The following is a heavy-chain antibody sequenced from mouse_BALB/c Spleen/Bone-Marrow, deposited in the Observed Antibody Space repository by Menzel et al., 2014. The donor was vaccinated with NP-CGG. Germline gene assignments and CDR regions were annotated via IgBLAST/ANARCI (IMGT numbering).Heavy chain of an antibody. V-gene: IGHV1-9*01. CDR2: ILPGSGSI. Sequence: VQLVESGAELMKPGASVKISCKATGYTFSSYWIEWVKQRPGHGLEWIGEILPGSGSINYNEKFNGKATFTADTSSNTAYLQLSSLTSEDSAVYYCATARDTWFAYWGQGTLVTVSA. CDR3: ATARDTWFAY. CDR1: GYTFSSYW. D-gene: IGHD3-2*01. J-gene: IGHJ3*01.